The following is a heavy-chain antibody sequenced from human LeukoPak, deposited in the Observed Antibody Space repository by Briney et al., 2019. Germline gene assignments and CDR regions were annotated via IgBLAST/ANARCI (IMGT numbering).Heavy chain of an antibody. CDR1: GGTFSSYA. CDR2: IIPIFGTT. V-gene: IGHV1-69*05. D-gene: IGHD5/OR15-5a*01. Sequence: SVKVSCKASGGTFSSYAISWVRQAPGQGLEWMGRIIPIFGTTNYAQKFQGRVTITTDESTSTAYMELSSLRSEDTAVYYCARDRIAPPSVMASDDYWGQGTLITVSS. J-gene: IGHJ4*02. CDR3: ARDRIAPPSVMASDDY.